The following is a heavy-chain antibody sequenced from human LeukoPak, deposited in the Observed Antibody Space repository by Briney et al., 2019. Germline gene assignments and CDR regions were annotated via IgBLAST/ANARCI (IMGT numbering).Heavy chain of an antibody. D-gene: IGHD1-26*01. CDR3: ARDLRRGELVFDY. Sequence: GGSLRLSCAASGFTVSSNYMSWVRQAPGKGLEWVSVIHSGGSTYYADSVKGRFTISRDNSKNTLYLQMNSLRAEDTAVYYCARDLRRGELVFDYWGQGTLVTVSS. CDR1: GFTVSSNY. V-gene: IGHV3-66*01. J-gene: IGHJ4*02. CDR2: IHSGGST.